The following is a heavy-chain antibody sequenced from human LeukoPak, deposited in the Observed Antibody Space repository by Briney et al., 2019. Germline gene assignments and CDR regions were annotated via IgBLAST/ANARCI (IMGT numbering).Heavy chain of an antibody. J-gene: IGHJ4*02. D-gene: IGHD4-17*01. CDR1: GFTFSSYW. CDR2: INSDGSST. V-gene: IGHV3-74*01. CDR3: ARVGDYGDYVY. Sequence: GGSLRLSCAASGFTFSSYWMHWVRRAPGKGLVWVSRINSDGSSTSYADSVKGRFTISRDNAKNTLYLQMNSLRAEDTAVYYCARVGDYGDYVYWGQGTLVTVSS.